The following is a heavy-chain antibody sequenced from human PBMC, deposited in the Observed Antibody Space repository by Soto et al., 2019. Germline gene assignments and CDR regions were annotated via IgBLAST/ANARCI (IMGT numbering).Heavy chain of an antibody. J-gene: IGHJ4*02. V-gene: IGHV3-33*01. CDR1: GFTFSSYG. CDR3: ARGLTTNSSVFDY. Sequence: GGSLRLSCAASGFTFSSYGMHWVRQAPGKGLEWVAVIWYDGSNKYYADSVKGRFTISRDNSKNTLYLQMNSLRAEDTAVYYCARGLTTNSSVFDYWGQGTLVTVSS. CDR2: IWYDGSNK. D-gene: IGHD3-22*01.